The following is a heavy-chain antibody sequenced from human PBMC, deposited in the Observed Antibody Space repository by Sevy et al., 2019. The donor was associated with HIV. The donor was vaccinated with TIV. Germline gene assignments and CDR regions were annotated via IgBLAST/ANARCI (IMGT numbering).Heavy chain of an antibody. CDR3: TGDMYGIDY. CDR2: VDNNGSGT. CDR1: GFTFTNYW. V-gene: IGHV3-74*01. J-gene: IGHJ4*02. D-gene: IGHD2-8*01. Sequence: GGSLRLSCAASGFTFTNYWMHWVRQAPGKGLVWVSRVDNNGSGTNYADSVKGRFTISRDNAKNTVYLQMNSLRAEDTYVYYCTGDMYGIDYWGQGTLVTVSS.